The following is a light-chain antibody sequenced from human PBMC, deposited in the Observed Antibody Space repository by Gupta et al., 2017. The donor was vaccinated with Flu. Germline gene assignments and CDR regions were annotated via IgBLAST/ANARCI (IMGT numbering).Light chain of an antibody. V-gene: IGLV1-40*01. Sequence: QTLLTQPPSVSGAPGQIITIACTGTSSNLGAGYEVHRYQQFPGSPPQLLLDGTTNRPPSVIPRLVSCSSSGYASPVTLGLHADGEAVDYCRPFGNGLSARVFGGGTKVTVL. CDR2: GTT. CDR1: SSNLGAGYE. J-gene: IGLJ3*02. CDR3: RPFGNGLSARV.